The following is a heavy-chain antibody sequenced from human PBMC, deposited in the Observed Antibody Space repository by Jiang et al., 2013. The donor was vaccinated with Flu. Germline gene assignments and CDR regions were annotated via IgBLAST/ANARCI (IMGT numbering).Heavy chain of an antibody. V-gene: IGHV4-59*09. D-gene: IGHD6-6*01. CDR3: ARGIAARPAHRAFDY. Sequence: SRVTISVDTSKNQFSLKLSSVTAADTAVYYCARGIAARPAHRAFDYWGQGTLVTVSS. J-gene: IGHJ4*02.